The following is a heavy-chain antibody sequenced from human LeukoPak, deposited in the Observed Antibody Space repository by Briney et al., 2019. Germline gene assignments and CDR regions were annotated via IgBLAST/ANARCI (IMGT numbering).Heavy chain of an antibody. Sequence: PGGSLRLSCAASGFTFSNYAMHWVRQAPGKGLEWVAFIRYDGSNKYYADSVKGRFTISRDNAKNSLYLQMNSLRAEDTAIYYCARLGIGLGDYIDYWGQGTLVTVSS. CDR2: IRYDGSNK. CDR3: ARLGIGLGDYIDY. J-gene: IGHJ4*02. V-gene: IGHV3-30*02. D-gene: IGHD3-16*01. CDR1: GFTFSNYA.